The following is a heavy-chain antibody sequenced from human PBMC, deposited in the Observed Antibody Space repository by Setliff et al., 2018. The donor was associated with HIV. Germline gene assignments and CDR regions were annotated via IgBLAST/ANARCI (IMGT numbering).Heavy chain of an antibody. D-gene: IGHD1-26*01. CDR1: GFTFTSYW. CDR3: ARDGVGSGNYYGPVDY. V-gene: IGHV3-7*01. J-gene: IGHJ4*02. CDR2: IKQEGSEK. Sequence: PGGSLRLSCAASGFTFTSYWMSWVRQAPGKGLEWVANIKQEGSEKYYVDSVKGRFTISRDNAKNSLYLQMSSLTVEDTAVYYCARDGVGSGNYYGPVDYWGQGTLVTVSS.